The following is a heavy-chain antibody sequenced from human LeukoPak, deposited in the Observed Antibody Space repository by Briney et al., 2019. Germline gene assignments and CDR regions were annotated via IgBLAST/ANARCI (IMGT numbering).Heavy chain of an antibody. D-gene: IGHD2-21*02. J-gene: IGHJ2*01. Sequence: PSETLSLTCTASGGSITSNHYYWGWIRQPPGKGLEWIGTIFHSGSTYYNPSLESRVTISVDTSKSQFSLNLRSVTAADTALYYCARHVPSALRVVVVTSDWYFDLWGRGTLVTVSS. CDR3: ARHVPSALRVVVVTSDWYFDL. V-gene: IGHV4-39*01. CDR2: IFHSGST. CDR1: GGSITSNHYY.